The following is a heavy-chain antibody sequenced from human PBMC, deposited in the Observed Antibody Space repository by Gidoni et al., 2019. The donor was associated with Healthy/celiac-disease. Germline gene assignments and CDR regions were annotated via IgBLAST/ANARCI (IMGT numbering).Heavy chain of an antibody. V-gene: IGHV1-2*04. J-gene: IGHJ6*02. Sequence: QVQLVQSGAEVKKPGASVKVSCMASGYTFTGSYRHWVRQAPGQGLEWMGWINPNSGGTNYAQKFQGWVTMTRDTSISTAYMELSRLRSDDTAVYYCARGLLRDYYYYGMDVWGQGTTVTVSS. CDR3: ARGLLRDYYYYGMDV. CDR2: INPNSGGT. CDR1: GYTFTGSY. D-gene: IGHD1-26*01.